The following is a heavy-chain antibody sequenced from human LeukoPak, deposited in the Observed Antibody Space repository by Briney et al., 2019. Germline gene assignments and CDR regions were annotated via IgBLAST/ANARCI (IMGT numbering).Heavy chain of an antibody. D-gene: IGHD4-17*01. Sequence: ASVKVSCKASGYTFTGYYMHWVRQAPGQGLEWMGWINPNSGGTNYAQNLQDRVTMTTDISTSTAYMELRSLRSDDTAVYYCARVKGYGDYGYWFDPWGQGTLVTVSS. CDR1: GYTFTGYY. V-gene: IGHV1-2*02. CDR3: ARVKGYGDYGYWFDP. CDR2: INPNSGGT. J-gene: IGHJ5*02.